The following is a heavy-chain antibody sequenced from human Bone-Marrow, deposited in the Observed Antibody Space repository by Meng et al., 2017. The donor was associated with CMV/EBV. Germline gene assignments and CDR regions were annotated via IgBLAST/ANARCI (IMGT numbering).Heavy chain of an antibody. CDR2: INPNSGGT. Sequence: ASVKVSCKASGYTFTGYYMHWVRQAPGQGLEWMGWINPNSGGTNYAQKFQGRVTMTRDTSTSTVYMELGSLRSEDTAVYYCARDSALTRVGMDVWGQGTTVTVSS. CDR1: GYTFTGYY. J-gene: IGHJ6*02. CDR3: ARDSALTRVGMDV. D-gene: IGHD4-17*01. V-gene: IGHV1-2*02.